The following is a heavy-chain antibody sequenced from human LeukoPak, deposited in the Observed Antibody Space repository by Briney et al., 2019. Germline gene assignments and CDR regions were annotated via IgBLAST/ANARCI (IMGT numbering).Heavy chain of an antibody. J-gene: IGHJ4*02. CDR3: ARELDDFWSGYTLGFDY. D-gene: IGHD3-3*01. CDR1: GFTFSSYS. Sequence: GGSLRLSCAASGFTFSSYSMNWVRQAPGKGLEWVSSISSTGSSIYSADSVKGRFTISRDNAKNSLYLQMNSLRAEDTAVYYCARELDDFWSGYTLGFDYWGQGTLVTVSS. V-gene: IGHV3-21*01. CDR2: ISSTGSSI.